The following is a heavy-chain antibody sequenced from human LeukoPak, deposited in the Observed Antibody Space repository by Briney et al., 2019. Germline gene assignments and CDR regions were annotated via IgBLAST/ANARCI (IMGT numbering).Heavy chain of an antibody. CDR3: ARSGPYYSSSWYGGFDY. J-gene: IGHJ4*02. Sequence: PGGSLRLSCAASGFTFSSYWMSWVRQAPGKGLEWVASIKEDGSEKYYVDSVKGRFTISRDNAKNSLYLQMNSLTAEDTAVYYCARSGPYYSSSWYGGFDYWGQGTLVTVSS. CDR2: IKEDGSEK. CDR1: GFTFSSYW. D-gene: IGHD6-13*01. V-gene: IGHV3-7*01.